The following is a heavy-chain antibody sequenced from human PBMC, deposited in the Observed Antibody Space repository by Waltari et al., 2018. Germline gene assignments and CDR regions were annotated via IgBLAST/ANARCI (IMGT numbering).Heavy chain of an antibody. J-gene: IGHJ4*02. CDR2: IWFDGSYK. D-gene: IGHD3-10*01. Sequence: QVHLLESGGGLVQPGGSLRLSCVASDVPFRDYGMHWVRQAPGKGLEWVAVIWFDGSYKYYSEFVKGRFTISRDNSKNTLYLQMNGLRAEDTAIYYCARDKGGSMYYLDYWGQGTLVTVSS. CDR1: DVPFRDYG. CDR3: ARDKGGSMYYLDY. V-gene: IGHV3-33*01.